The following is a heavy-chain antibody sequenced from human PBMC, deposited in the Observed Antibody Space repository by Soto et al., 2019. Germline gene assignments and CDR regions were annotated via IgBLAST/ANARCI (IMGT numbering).Heavy chain of an antibody. D-gene: IGHD4-17*01. J-gene: IGHJ3*01. CDR3: ARDLRGHYGP. Sequence: GGSLRLSSEGSGFNFRNFNMIWVRQAPGKGLEWVSSVSGSSSYIYYADSVKGRFTVSRDNANNLVFLQMNGLRPEDTAMYYCARDLRGHYGPWGQGTMVTVSS. V-gene: IGHV3-21*06. CDR1: GFNFRNFN. CDR2: VSGSSSYI.